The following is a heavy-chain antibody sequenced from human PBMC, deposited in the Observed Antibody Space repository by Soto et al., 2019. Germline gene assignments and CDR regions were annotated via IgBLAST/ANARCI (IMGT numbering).Heavy chain of an antibody. V-gene: IGHV3-30*03. J-gene: IGHJ6*02. CDR3: ATGDSSGYYYPYYYGMDV. Sequence: PGGSLRLSCAASGFTFSSYGMHWVRQAPGKGLEWVAVISYDGSNKYYADSVKGRFTISRDNSKNTLYLQMNSLRAEDTAVYYCATGDSSGYYYPYYYGMDVWGQGTTVTVS. CDR2: ISYDGSNK. CDR1: GFTFSSYG. D-gene: IGHD3-22*01.